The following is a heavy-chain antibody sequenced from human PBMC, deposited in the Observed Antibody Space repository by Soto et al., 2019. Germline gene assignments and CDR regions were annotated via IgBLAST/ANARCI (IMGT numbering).Heavy chain of an antibody. CDR3: ARAGNMITFRSWFDP. CDR2: IIPIFGTA. J-gene: IGHJ5*02. V-gene: IGHV1-69*13. D-gene: IGHD3-16*01. CDR1: GGTFGSYA. Sequence: SVKVSCKASGGTFGSYAISWVRQAPGQGLEWMGGIIPIFGTANYAQKLQGRVTITADESTSTAYMELSSLRSEDTAVYYCARAGNMITFRSWFDPWGQGILVTVSS.